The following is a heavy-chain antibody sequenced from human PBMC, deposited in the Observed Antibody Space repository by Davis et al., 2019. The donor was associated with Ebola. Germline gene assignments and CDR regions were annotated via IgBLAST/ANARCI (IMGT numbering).Heavy chain of an antibody. D-gene: IGHD4-17*01. CDR2: IYYIGST. J-gene: IGHJ4*02. CDR3: ARGRYDDYYFDY. Sequence: SETLSLTCTVSGGSISGYYWSWIRQPPGKGLEWIGYIYYIGSTVYNPSLKSRVTISVDTSKNQFSLKLSSVTAADTAVYYCARGRYDDYYFDYWGQGTLVTVSS. V-gene: IGHV4-59*12. CDR1: GGSISGYY.